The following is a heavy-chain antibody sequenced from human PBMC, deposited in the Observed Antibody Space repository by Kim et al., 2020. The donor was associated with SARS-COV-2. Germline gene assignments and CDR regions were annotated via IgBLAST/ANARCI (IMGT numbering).Heavy chain of an antibody. D-gene: IGHD5-18*01. J-gene: IGHJ4*02. Sequence: NYAQKLQGRVTMTTDTSTSTAYMELRSLRSDDTAMYYCARDNIQLRVSDYWGQGTLVTVSS. V-gene: IGHV1-18*01. CDR3: ARDNIQLRVSDY.